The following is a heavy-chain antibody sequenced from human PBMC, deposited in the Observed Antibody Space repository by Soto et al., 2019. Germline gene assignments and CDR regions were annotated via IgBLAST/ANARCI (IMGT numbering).Heavy chain of an antibody. Sequence: GSLRLSCAASGFTFDDYAMHWVRQAPGKGLEWVSLISWDGGRTYHADSVKGRFTISRDNSKSTLYLQMNSLRVEDTAVYYCAKDIVKYTYGACDYWGQGALVTVSS. CDR2: ISWDGGRT. D-gene: IGHD5-18*01. CDR3: AKDIVKYTYGACDY. V-gene: IGHV3-43D*04. CDR1: GFTFDDYA. J-gene: IGHJ4*02.